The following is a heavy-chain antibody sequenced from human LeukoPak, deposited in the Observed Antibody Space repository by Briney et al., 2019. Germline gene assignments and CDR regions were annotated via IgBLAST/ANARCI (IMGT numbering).Heavy chain of an antibody. J-gene: IGHJ6*03. CDR2: ITGSGATT. D-gene: IGHD6-19*01. V-gene: IGHV3-23*01. CDR1: GFTFSGHG. CDR3: ARDGIAVAGYYYYYYYMDV. Sequence: PGGSLRLSCAASGFTFSGHGMNWVRQAPGKGLEWVSGITGSGATTYYADSVKGRFTISRDNAKNSLYLQMNSLRAEDTAVYYCARDGIAVAGYYYYYYYMDVWGKGTTVTISS.